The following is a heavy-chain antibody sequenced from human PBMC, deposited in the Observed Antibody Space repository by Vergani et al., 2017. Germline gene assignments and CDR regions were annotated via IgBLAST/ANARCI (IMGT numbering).Heavy chain of an antibody. CDR3: ARDLDDLYYYDSSGYYTGAGFDY. D-gene: IGHD3-22*01. J-gene: IGHJ4*02. CDR1: GGTFSSYA. V-gene: IGHV1-69*04. CDR2: IIPILGIA. Sequence: QVQLVQSGAEVKKPGSSVKVSCKASGGTFSSYAISWVRQAPGQGLEWMGRIIPILGIANYAQKFQGRVTITADKSTSTAYMELSSLRSEDTAVYYCARDLDDLYYYDSSGYYTGAGFDYWGQGTLVTVSS.